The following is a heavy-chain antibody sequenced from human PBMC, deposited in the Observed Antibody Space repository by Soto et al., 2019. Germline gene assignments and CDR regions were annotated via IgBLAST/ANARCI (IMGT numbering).Heavy chain of an antibody. CDR3: ASRGAAAGVDY. CDR2: INSDGSST. D-gene: IGHD6-13*01. V-gene: IGHV3-74*01. CDR1: GITFSSYW. Sequence: GGSLRPSCAASGITFSSYWMHWVRQAPGKGLVWVSRINSDGSSTTYADSVKGRFTISRDNAKNTLYLQMNSLRAEDTAVYYCASRGAAAGVDYWGQGTVVTVSS. J-gene: IGHJ4*02.